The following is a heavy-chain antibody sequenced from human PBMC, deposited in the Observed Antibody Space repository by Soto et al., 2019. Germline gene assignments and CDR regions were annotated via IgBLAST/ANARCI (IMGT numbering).Heavy chain of an antibody. CDR1: GGSITSGNSYS. V-gene: IGHV4-30-2*01. J-gene: IGHJ5*02. CDR3: ARAVAPYLGTWFDP. Sequence: QLQLQESGSGLVKPSQTLSLTCAVSGGSITSGNSYSWSWIRQPPGKGLEWIGSISHTGSTSYNPSLKGRVTMSVDKSKNHFSLKLSSATAADMAVYYCARAVAPYLGTWFDPWGQGTLVIVSS. D-gene: IGHD3-16*01. CDR2: ISHTGST.